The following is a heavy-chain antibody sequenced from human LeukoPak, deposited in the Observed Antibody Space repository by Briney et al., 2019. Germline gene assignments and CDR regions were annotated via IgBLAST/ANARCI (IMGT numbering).Heavy chain of an antibody. D-gene: IGHD3-10*02. CDR1: GFTFSNYW. Sequence: GGSLRLSCAASGFTFSNYWMQWVRQDPAKGLVLVSRVNGDGSHTDYAASVKGRFTISSDDAKNTLFLQMNSLRVEDTAVYYCARLWAGNSGIDYWGQGALVTVSS. V-gene: IGHV3-74*01. J-gene: IGHJ4*02. CDR2: VNGDGSHT. CDR3: ARLWAGNSGIDY.